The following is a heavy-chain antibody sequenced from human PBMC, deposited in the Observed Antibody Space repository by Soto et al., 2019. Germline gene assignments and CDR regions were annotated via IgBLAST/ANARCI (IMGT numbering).Heavy chain of an antibody. CDR1: GFTFSDSY. CDR2: ITFSGNTV. J-gene: IGHJ6*02. Sequence: GGSLRLSCAASGFTFSDSYMSWIRQAPGKGLEWISYITFSGNTVYYADSLKGRFTISRDNAKNSLYLQMNRLRAEDTAVYYRAGVSWRDKYSTVVWDQETTVTASS. CDR3: AGVSWRDKYSTVV. V-gene: IGHV3-11*01. D-gene: IGHD5-12*01.